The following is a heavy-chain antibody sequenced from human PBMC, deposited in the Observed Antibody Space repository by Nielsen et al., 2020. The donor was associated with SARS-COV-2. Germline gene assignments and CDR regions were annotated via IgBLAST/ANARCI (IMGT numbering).Heavy chain of an antibody. Sequence: GGSLRLSCAASGFTFSSYDMHWVRQATGKGLEWVSAIGTAGDTYYPGSVKGRFTISRENAKNSLYLQMSSLRAGDTAVYYCARGGLTILRYFDWPLLDWGQGTLVTVSS. V-gene: IGHV3-13*04. CDR2: IGTAGDT. CDR3: ARGGLTILRYFDWPLLD. D-gene: IGHD3-9*01. CDR1: GFTFSSYD. J-gene: IGHJ4*02.